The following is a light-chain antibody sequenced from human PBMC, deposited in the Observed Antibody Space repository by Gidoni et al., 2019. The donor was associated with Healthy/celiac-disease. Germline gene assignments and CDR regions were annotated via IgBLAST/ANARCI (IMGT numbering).Light chain of an antibody. Sequence: QSVLPHPPSVSGAPGQRVTISCTGSSSNIGAGYDVHWYQHLPGTAPKLLIYANSNRPSGVPDRFSGSKSGTSASLAITGLQAEDEADYYCQSYDSSLSPVVFGGGTKLTVL. CDR3: QSYDSSLSPVV. CDR1: SSNIGAGYD. CDR2: ANS. J-gene: IGLJ2*01. V-gene: IGLV1-40*01.